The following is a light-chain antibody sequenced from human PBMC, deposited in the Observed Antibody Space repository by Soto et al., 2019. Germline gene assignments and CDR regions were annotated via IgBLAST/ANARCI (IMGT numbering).Light chain of an antibody. CDR1: QSVSSNY. J-gene: IGKJ4*02. V-gene: IGKV3-20*01. Sequence: EIVLTHSPATLSVSTGERATLSCRASQSVSSNYLAWYQQKPGQAPRLLIYDASNRATGIPARFSGSGSGTDFTLTISRLEPEDFAVYYCQQYGSSGTFGEGTNVDI. CDR3: QQYGSSGT. CDR2: DAS.